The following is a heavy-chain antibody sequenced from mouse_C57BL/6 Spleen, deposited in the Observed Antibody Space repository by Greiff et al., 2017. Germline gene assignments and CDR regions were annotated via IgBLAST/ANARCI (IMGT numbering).Heavy chain of an antibody. Sequence: QVQLQQSGAELVRPGTSVKVSCKASGYAFTNYLIEWVKQRPGQGLEWIGVINPGSGGTNYNEKFKGKATLTADKSSSTAYMQLSSLTSEDSAVYFCARESTVVASFDYWGQGTTLTVSS. CDR3: ARESTVVASFDY. V-gene: IGHV1-54*01. CDR1: GYAFTNYL. D-gene: IGHD1-1*01. J-gene: IGHJ2*01. CDR2: INPGSGGT.